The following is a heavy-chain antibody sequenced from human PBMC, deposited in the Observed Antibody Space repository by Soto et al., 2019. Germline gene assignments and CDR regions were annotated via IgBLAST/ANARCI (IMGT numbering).Heavy chain of an antibody. CDR1: GGSISSGGYS. Sequence: PSETLSLTCAVSGGSISSGGYSWSWIRQPPGKGLEWIGYIYHSGSTYYNPSLKSRVTISVDRSKNQFSLKLSSVTAADTAVYYCACIHSGYDYSFDYWGQGTLVTVSS. CDR3: ACIHSGYDYSFDY. V-gene: IGHV4-30-2*01. D-gene: IGHD5-12*01. J-gene: IGHJ4*02. CDR2: IYHSGST.